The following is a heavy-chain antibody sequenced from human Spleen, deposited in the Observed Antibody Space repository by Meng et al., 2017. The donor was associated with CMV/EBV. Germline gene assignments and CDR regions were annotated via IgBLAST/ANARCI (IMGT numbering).Heavy chain of an antibody. CDR2: IIPIFGTA. Sequence: SVKVSCKASGGTFSSYAISWVRQAPGQGLEWMGGIIPIFGTANYAQKFQGRVTITTDESTSTAYMEVSSLGSEDTAMYYFARAGGGDGYVFRGPTSFPLDYWGQGTLVTVSS. CDR1: GGTFSSYA. V-gene: IGHV1-69*05. D-gene: IGHD5-18*01. J-gene: IGHJ4*02. CDR3: ARAGGGDGYVFRGPTSFPLDY.